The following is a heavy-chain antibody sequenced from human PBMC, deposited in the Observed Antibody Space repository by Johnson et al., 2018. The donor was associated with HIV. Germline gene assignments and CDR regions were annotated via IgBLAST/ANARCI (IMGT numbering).Heavy chain of an antibody. CDR1: AFTFSSYG. J-gene: IGHJ3*02. Sequence: QEKLVESGGGGVQPGRSLRLSCAASAFTFSSYGMHWVRQAPGKGLEWVAVISYDGSNKYYADSVKGRFTISRDNSKNTLYLQMNSLRAEDTAVYYCARERRAGVKGAFDIWGQGTMVTVSS. CDR3: ARERRAGVKGAFDI. V-gene: IGHV3-30*03. CDR2: ISYDGSNK. D-gene: IGHD2-21*01.